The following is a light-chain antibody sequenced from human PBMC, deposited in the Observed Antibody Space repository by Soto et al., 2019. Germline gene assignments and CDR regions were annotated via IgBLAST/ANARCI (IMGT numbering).Light chain of an antibody. J-gene: IGLJ3*02. V-gene: IGLV1-51*02. CDR1: SSNIGNNY. CDR2: END. Sequence: QSVLTQPPSVSAAPGQKVTISCSATSSNIGNNYISWYQQLPGTAPKLLLYENDKRPSGIPDRFSGSRSGTSATLGITVLQTGDEADYYCGTWDSSLRGVFGGGTQLTVL. CDR3: GTWDSSLRGV.